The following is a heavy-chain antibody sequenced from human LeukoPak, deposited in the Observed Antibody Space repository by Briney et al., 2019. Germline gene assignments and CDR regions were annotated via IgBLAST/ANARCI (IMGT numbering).Heavy chain of an antibody. CDR3: ARGLGGGYFDY. J-gene: IGHJ4*02. CDR2: ISSSSSYI. V-gene: IGHV3-21*01. CDR1: GFTFSSYS. D-gene: IGHD3-16*01. Sequence: GGPLRLSCAASGFTFSSYSMNWVRQAPGKGLEWVSSISSSSSYIYYADSVKGRFTISRDNAKNSLYLQMNSLRAEDTAVYYCARGLGGGYFDYWGQGTLVTVSS.